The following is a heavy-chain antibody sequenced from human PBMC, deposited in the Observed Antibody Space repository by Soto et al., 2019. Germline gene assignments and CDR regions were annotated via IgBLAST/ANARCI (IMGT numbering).Heavy chain of an antibody. J-gene: IGHJ5*02. CDR3: ARRLRWGYWCDP. CDR2: LNPNSGNT. D-gene: IGHD4-17*01. CDR1: GYTFTSYD. Sequence: APVKVSCKASGYTFTSYDINWVRKATGQGPEWMGWLNPNSGNTGYAQKFQGRVTMTRNNSISTAYVELSSVRSEDTDVNYCARRLRWGYWCDPWGQGTLVTVSS. V-gene: IGHV1-8*01.